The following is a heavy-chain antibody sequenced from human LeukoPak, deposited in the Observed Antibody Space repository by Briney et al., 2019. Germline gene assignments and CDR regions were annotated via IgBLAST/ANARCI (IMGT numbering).Heavy chain of an antibody. CDR2: ISSSSTTI. CDR1: GFXFSSYS. D-gene: IGHD2-21*02. CDR3: ARDRYCGGDCYSNAFDI. J-gene: IGHJ3*02. V-gene: IGHV3-48*02. Sequence: GGSLRLSCAASGFXFSSYSMNWVRQAPGKGLEWVSYISSSSTTIYYADSLKGRFTISRDNGKNSLYLQMNSLRDEDTAVYYCARDRYCGGDCYSNAFDIWGQGTMVTVSS.